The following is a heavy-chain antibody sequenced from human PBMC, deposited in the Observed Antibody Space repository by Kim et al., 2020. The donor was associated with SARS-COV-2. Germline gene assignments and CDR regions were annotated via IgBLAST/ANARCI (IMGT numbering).Heavy chain of an antibody. D-gene: IGHD3-22*01. CDR2: ISSSSTTI. CDR1: GFTFSSYA. Sequence: GGSLRLSCAASGFTFSSYAMNWVRQAPGEGLVWISYISSSSTTIHYADSVKGRFTVSRDNAKNSLYLQMNSLRDEDTAVYYCAIAAGCYDSSDYGTFEI. J-gene: IGHJ3*02. V-gene: IGHV3-48*02. CDR3: AIAAGCYDSSDYGTFEI.